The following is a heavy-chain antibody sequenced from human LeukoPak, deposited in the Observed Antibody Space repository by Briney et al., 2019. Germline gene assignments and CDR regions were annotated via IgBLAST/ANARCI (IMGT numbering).Heavy chain of an antibody. CDR1: GFTVSSNF. V-gene: IGHV3-53*01. J-gene: IGHJ4*02. Sequence: AGSLRLSCAASGFTVSSNFMSWVRQAPGKGLEWVSIIYSGGSTSYADSVKGRFTISRDNSKSTLYLQMNSLRAEDTAVYYCASPSGSRGVFLDYWGQGTLVTVSS. CDR3: ASPSGSRGVFLDY. D-gene: IGHD3-16*01. CDR2: IYSGGST.